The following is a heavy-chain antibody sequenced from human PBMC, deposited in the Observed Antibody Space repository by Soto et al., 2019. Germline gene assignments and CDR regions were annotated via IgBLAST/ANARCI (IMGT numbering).Heavy chain of an antibody. CDR2: ISAGGGNT. CDR1: GFSFSTYA. V-gene: IGHV3-23*01. J-gene: IGHJ5*02. CDR3: AKHAEYQLVSWFDP. D-gene: IGHD2-2*01. Sequence: GGSLRLSCAVSGFSFSTYAMSWVRQAPGKELEWVSGISAGGGNTYYADSVRGRFTISRDNSKDTLYLQITSLRAEDTAFYYCAKHAEYQLVSWFDPWGQGTLVTVSS.